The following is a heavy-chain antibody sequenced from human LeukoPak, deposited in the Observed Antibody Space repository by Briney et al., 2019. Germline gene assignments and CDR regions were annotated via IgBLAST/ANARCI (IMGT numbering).Heavy chain of an antibody. D-gene: IGHD2-15*01. Sequence: SETLSLTCTVSGYSISSGYYWGWIRQPPGKGLEWIGSIYHSGSTYYNPSLKSRVTISVDTSKNQFSLKLSSVTAADTAVYYCAREEVAANTIHVLYYYYYMDVWGKGTTVTVSS. CDR2: IYHSGST. V-gene: IGHV4-38-2*02. J-gene: IGHJ6*03. CDR1: GYSISSGYY. CDR3: AREEVAANTIHVLYYYYYMDV.